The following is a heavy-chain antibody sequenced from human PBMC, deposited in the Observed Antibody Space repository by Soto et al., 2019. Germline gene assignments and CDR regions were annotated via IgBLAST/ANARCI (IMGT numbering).Heavy chain of an antibody. CDR3: AKARCTTSNCYVPDY. V-gene: IGHV3-23*01. J-gene: IGHJ4*02. Sequence: PVGSLRLSCAASGFSFSTYTMSWVRRATGKGLEWVSAISGSGGSPSYADSVQGRFTISRDNPKKTLYLQMNSLRAEDTAVYYCAKARCTTSNCYVPDYWGQGTLVTVSS. CDR2: ISGSGGSP. D-gene: IGHD2-8*01. CDR1: GFSFSTYT.